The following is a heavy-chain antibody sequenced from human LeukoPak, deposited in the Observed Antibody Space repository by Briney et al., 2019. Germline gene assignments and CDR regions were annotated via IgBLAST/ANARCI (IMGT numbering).Heavy chain of an antibody. V-gene: IGHV3-15*01. CDR2: IKSKTDGGTT. Sequence: GRSLRLSCAASGFTFSSYGMHWVRQAPGKGLEWVGRIKSKTDGGTTDYAAPVKGRFTISRDDSKNTLYLQMNSLKTEDTAVYYCTTVNPDSSGYYRRYYYYGMDVWGQGTTVTVSS. CDR3: TTVNPDSSGYYRRYYYYGMDV. J-gene: IGHJ6*02. CDR1: GFTFSSYG. D-gene: IGHD3-22*01.